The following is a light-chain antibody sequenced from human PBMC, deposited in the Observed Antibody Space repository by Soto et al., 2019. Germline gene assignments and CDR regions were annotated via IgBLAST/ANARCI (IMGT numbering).Light chain of an antibody. J-gene: IGKJ1*01. Sequence: EIGLTQCGGTLSLSPGERATVSCRASQSVSGSYLAWYQQKPGQAPRLLIYGASSRATAIPDRFSGSGSGTDFPLTISRLEPEDFATYYCLQDYNYPRTFGQGTKVDI. CDR2: GAS. CDR1: QSVSGSY. CDR3: LQDYNYPRT. V-gene: IGKV3-20*01.